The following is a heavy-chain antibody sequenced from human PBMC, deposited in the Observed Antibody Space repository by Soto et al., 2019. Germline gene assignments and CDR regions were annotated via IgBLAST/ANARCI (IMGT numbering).Heavy chain of an antibody. J-gene: IGHJ6*02. CDR2: IIPIFGTA. CDR1: GGTFSSYA. V-gene: IGHV1-69*01. Sequence: QVQLMQSGAEVKKPGSSVKVSCKASGGTFSSYAISWVRQAPGQGLEWMGGIIPIFGTANYAQKFQGRVTITADESTSTAYMELSSLRSEDTAVYYCAILPYDYVWGSYRPPYYYGMDVWGQGTTVTVSS. D-gene: IGHD3-16*02. CDR3: AILPYDYVWGSYRPPYYYGMDV.